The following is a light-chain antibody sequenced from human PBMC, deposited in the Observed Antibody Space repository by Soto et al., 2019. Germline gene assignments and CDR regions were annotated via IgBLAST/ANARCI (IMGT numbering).Light chain of an antibody. V-gene: IGKV3-15*01. CDR3: QQYNNWPSWT. J-gene: IGKJ1*01. CDR2: GAS. Sequence: EIVMTQSPATLSVSPGERATLSCRASQSVSSNLAWYQQKPGQAPRLLIYGASTRATGIPARFSGSGSGTEFTLTISSLQSEDCAVYYWQQYNNWPSWTFGQGTKVEIK. CDR1: QSVSSN.